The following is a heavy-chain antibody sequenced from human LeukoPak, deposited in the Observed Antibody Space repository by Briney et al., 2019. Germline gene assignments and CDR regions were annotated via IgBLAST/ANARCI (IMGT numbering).Heavy chain of an antibody. V-gene: IGHV3-21*01. Sequence: GGSLRLSCAASGFTFSSYSMNWVRQAPGKGLEWVSSISSSSSYIYYADSVKGRFTISRDNAKNSLYLQMNSLRAEDTAVYYCARDTYSSSWSPDVFDYWGQGTLVTVSS. CDR3: ARDTYSSSWSPDVFDY. D-gene: IGHD6-13*01. J-gene: IGHJ4*02. CDR1: GFTFSSYS. CDR2: ISSSSSYI.